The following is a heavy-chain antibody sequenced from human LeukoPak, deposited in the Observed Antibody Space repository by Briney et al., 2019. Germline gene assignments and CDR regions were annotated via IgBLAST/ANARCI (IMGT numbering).Heavy chain of an antibody. Sequence: PGGSLRLSCAGSGFSFGRHAMHWVRQAPGKGLEWLVVASYDGTRQYYADFVRGRFTISRDNSKNTLYLQMNSLRAEDTAVYYCARDLRYFDLWGQGTLVTVSS. CDR1: GFSFGRHA. D-gene: IGHD3-9*01. J-gene: IGHJ4*02. CDR2: ASYDGTRQ. V-gene: IGHV3-30*14. CDR3: ARDLRYFDL.